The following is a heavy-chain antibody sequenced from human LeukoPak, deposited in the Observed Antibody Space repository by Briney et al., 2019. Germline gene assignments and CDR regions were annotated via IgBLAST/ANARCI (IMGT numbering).Heavy chain of an antibody. J-gene: IGHJ4*02. Sequence: ETLSLTCAVYGGSLSGYYWSWIRQPPGKGLEWVSFIYSGTIHYSDSVKGRFAISRDNSKNTLYLQMNSLRAEDTAVYYCARRAGAYSHPYDYWGQGTLVTVSS. CDR2: IYSGTI. V-gene: IGHV3-53*01. CDR1: GGSLSGYY. CDR3: ARRAGAYSHPYDY. D-gene: IGHD4/OR15-4a*01.